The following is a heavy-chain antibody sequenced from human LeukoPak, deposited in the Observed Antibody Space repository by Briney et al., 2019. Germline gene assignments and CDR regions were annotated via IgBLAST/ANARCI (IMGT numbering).Heavy chain of an antibody. J-gene: IGHJ5*02. V-gene: IGHV4-59*02. CDR1: GASVSSSH. Sequence: PSETLSLTCTVSGASVSSSHWNWIRQSPGTGLEWIANVDYNGSTKYNPSLRGRGTMSLDTSKNQFHLKLESVTAADTARYYCASGFYEPFDRWGQGTLVIVST. D-gene: IGHD2/OR15-2a*01. CDR3: ASGFYEPFDR. CDR2: VDYNGST.